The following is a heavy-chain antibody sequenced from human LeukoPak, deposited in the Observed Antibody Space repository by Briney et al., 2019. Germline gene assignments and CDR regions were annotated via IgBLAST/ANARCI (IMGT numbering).Heavy chain of an antibody. CDR3: ARDLDDSSGYYDY. J-gene: IGHJ4*02. D-gene: IGHD3-22*01. CDR2: INPNSGDT. Sequence: ASVKVSCKASGYTFTGYYMHWVRQAPGQGLEWMGWINPNSGDTNYAQKFQGRVTMTRDTSISTAYMELSRLRSDDTAVYYCARDLDDSSGYYDYWGQGTLVTVSS. V-gene: IGHV1-2*02. CDR1: GYTFTGYY.